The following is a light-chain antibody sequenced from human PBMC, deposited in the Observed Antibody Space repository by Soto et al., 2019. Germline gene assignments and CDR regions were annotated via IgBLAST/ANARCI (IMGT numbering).Light chain of an antibody. CDR3: QQYXXWPLS. CDR1: QSVSSN. V-gene: IGKV3-15*01. J-gene: IGKJ4*01. Sequence: EIVMTQSPATLSVSPGERATLSCRASQSVSSNLGWYQQKPGQAPRLLIYGASARATGIPARFSGSGSGTEFTLTISSXQXEDXXVYXXQQYXXWPLSFGGGTKVEIK. CDR2: GAS.